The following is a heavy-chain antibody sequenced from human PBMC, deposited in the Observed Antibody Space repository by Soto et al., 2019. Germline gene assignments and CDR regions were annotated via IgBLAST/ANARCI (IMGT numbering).Heavy chain of an antibody. CDR2: IYHTGST. J-gene: IGHJ4*02. D-gene: IGHD3-16*02. Sequence: QVQLLQSGPGLVKSSQTLSLTCTVSGVTVGSDAYYWSWIRQHPGKGLEWIGNIYHTGSTYYSPSLTSRILISLDASKNEFSLTLTSVTVADTAVYFCARYRFSGNRWSKFDYWGQGTLVTVSS. CDR3: ARYRFSGNRWSKFDY. CDR1: GVTVGSDAYY. V-gene: IGHV4-31*03.